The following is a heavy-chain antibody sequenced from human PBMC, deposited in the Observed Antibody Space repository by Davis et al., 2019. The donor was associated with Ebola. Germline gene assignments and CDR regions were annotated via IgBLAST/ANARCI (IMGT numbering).Heavy chain of an antibody. D-gene: IGHD4-17*01. CDR1: GGSISSSSYY. Sequence: MPGGSLRLSCTVSGGSISSSSYYWGWIRQPPGKGLEWIGSIYYSGSTYYNPSLKSRVTISVDTSKNQFSLKLSSVTAADTAVYYCARHDYDDYQPDYWGQGTPVTVSS. J-gene: IGHJ4*02. CDR3: ARHDYDDYQPDY. V-gene: IGHV4-39*01. CDR2: IYYSGST.